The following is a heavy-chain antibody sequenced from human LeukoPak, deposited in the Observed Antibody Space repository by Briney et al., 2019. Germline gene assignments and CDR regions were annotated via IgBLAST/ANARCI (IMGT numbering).Heavy chain of an antibody. Sequence: GGSLRLSCAASGFTFSSYGMHWVRQAPGKGLEWVAVIWYDGSNKYYADSVKGRFTIPRDNSKNTLYLQMNSLRAEDTAVYYCAREGTGTTLAPDAFDIWGQGTMVTVSS. CDR1: GFTFSSYG. V-gene: IGHV3-33*01. CDR3: AREGTGTTLAPDAFDI. D-gene: IGHD1-7*01. J-gene: IGHJ3*02. CDR2: IWYDGSNK.